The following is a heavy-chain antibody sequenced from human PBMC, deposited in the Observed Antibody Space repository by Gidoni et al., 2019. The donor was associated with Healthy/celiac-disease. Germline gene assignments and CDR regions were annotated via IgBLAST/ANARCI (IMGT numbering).Heavy chain of an antibody. CDR1: GFPFSSYS. J-gene: IGHJ4*02. Sequence: EVQLVESGGGLVKPGGSLRLSFAASGFPFSSYSLTWVREAPGKGLEWVSSISSSSSYIYYADSVKGRFTISRDNAKNSLYLQMNSLRAEDTAVYDCARQELGYCSGGSCYSGGDFDYWGQGTLVTVSS. V-gene: IGHV3-21*01. CDR2: ISSSSSYI. CDR3: ARQELGYCSGGSCYSGGDFDY. D-gene: IGHD2-15*01.